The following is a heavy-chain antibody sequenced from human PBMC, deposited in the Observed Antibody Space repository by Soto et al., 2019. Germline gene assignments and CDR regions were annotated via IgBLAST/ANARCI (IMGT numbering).Heavy chain of an antibody. CDR3: ARELTERGGFDY. CDR2: IIPILGIA. Sequence: QVQLVQSGAEVKKPGSSVKVSCKASGGTFSSYTISWVRQAPGQGLEWMRRIIPILGIANYAQKFQGRVTITADKSTSTAYMELSSLRSEDTAVYYCARELTERGGFDYWGQGTLVTVSS. D-gene: IGHD3-16*01. CDR1: GGTFSSYT. V-gene: IGHV1-69*08. J-gene: IGHJ4*02.